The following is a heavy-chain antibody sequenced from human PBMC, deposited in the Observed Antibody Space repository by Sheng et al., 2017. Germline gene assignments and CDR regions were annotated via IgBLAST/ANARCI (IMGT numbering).Heavy chain of an antibody. CDR3: ARALRAVLRYFDWSQDYYYYMDV. J-gene: IGHJ6*03. CDR2: IIPILGIA. CDR1: GGTFSSYT. D-gene: IGHD3-9*01. V-gene: IGHV1-69*02. Sequence: QVQLVQSGAEVKKPGSSVKVSCKASGGTFSSYTISWVRQAPGQGLEWMGRIIPILGIANYAQKFQGRVTITADKSTSTAYMELSSLRSEDTAVYYCARALRAVLRYFDWSQDYYYYMDVWGKGTTVTVSS.